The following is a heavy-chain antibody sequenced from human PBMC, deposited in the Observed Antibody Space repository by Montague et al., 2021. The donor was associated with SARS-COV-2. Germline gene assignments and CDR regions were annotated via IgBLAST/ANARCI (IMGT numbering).Heavy chain of an antibody. CDR2: ISHGGTT. D-gene: IGHD1-14*01. J-gene: IGHJ6*02. CDR3: GRSRKVAPWFRYYDMDV. Sequence: SETLSLTCAVYDGSFSGYYWNWIRQPPGKGLEWIGEISHGGTTNYNPSLKSRATISLDKSKSQFSLKLTSVTAADTAIYYCGRSRKVAPWFRYYDMDVWGQGTTVTVSS. CDR1: DGSFSGYY. V-gene: IGHV4-34*01.